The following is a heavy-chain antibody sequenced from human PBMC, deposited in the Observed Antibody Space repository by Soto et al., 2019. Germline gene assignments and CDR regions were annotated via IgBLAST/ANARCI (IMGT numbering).Heavy chain of an antibody. CDR2: INHSGST. Sequence: SXTLSLTCAVYGGSFSGYYWSWIRQPPVKGLEWIGEINHSGSTNYNPSLKSRVTISVDTSKNQFSLKLSSVTAADTAVYYCARGAEATVTRRYYYYMDVWGKGTTVTVSS. CDR1: GGSFSGYY. J-gene: IGHJ6*03. V-gene: IGHV4-34*01. D-gene: IGHD4-17*01. CDR3: ARGAEATVTRRYYYYMDV.